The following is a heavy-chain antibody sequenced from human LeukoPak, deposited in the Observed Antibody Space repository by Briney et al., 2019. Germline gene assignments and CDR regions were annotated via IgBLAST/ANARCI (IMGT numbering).Heavy chain of an antibody. V-gene: IGHV4-61*03. CDR3: ARARYAEDAFDI. CDR2: IYHIGST. J-gene: IGHJ3*02. CDR1: GASVSSANYY. D-gene: IGHD4-17*01. Sequence: SETLSLTCTVSGASVSSANYYWSWIRQPPGKGLEWIGSIYHIGSTNSKPSLKSRVTISLDTSKNHFSLRLSSVTAADTAVYFCARARYAEDAFDIWGQGTVVTVSS.